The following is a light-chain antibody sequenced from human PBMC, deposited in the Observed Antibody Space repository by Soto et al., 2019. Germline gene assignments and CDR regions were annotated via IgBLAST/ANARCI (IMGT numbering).Light chain of an antibody. J-gene: IGKJ2*02. CDR2: GAS. CDR1: QSVSSSY. V-gene: IGKV3-20*01. Sequence: EIVLTQSPGTLSLSPGERATLSCRASQSVSSSYLAWYQQKPGQAPRLLIYGASSRATGIPDRFSGSGSGTDFTLTISRLEPEDFAVHYCQQYGSSPGGTCGQGTKLEIK. CDR3: QQYGSSPGGT.